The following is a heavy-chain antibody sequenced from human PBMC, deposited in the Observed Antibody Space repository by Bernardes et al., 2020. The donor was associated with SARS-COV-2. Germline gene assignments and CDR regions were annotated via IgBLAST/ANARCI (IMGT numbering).Heavy chain of an antibody. J-gene: IGHJ4*02. CDR3: ASGLLMELDY. D-gene: IGHD3-10*01. CDR1: GFTFRSSA. Sequence: GGSLRLSCAASGFTFRSSAMHWVRQAPGTGLEWVAVISYDGSNKYYADSVKGRFTISRDNSKNTLYLQMNSLRAEDTAVYYCASGLLMELDYWGQGTLVTVSS. CDR2: ISYDGSNK. V-gene: IGHV3-30-3*01.